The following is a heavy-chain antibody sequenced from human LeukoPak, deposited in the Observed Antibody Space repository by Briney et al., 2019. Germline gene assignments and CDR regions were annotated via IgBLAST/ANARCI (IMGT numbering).Heavy chain of an antibody. Sequence: GASVKVSCKVSGYTLTELSMHWVRQAPGKGLEWMGGFDPEDGETIYAQKFQGRVTMTEDTSTDTAYMELSSLRSEDTAVYYRATPGYQWLRFRYYYYGMDVWGKGTTVTVSS. V-gene: IGHV1-24*01. J-gene: IGHJ6*04. CDR2: FDPEDGET. CDR1: GYTLTELS. CDR3: ATPGYQWLRFRYYYYGMDV. D-gene: IGHD5-12*01.